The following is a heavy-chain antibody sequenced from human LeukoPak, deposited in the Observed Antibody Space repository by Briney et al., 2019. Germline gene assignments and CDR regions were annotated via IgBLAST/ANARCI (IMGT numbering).Heavy chain of an antibody. D-gene: IGHD3-3*01. V-gene: IGHV3-21*01. CDR3: ARDRTYYDFWSGYYAFDI. CDR2: ISSSSSYI. CDR1: GFTFSSYS. J-gene: IGHJ3*02. Sequence: GGSLRLSCAASGFTFSSYSMNWVRQAPGKGLEWVSSISSSSSYIYYADSVKGRFTISRDNAKNSLYLQMNSLRAEDTAVYYCARDRTYYDFWSGYYAFDIWGQGTMVTVSS.